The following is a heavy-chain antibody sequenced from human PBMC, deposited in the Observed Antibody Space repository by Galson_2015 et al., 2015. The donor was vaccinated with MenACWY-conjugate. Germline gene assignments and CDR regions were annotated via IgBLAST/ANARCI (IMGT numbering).Heavy chain of an antibody. CDR1: GFTFSSYA. CDR2: ISYDGSNK. Sequence: LRLSCAASGFTFSSYAMHWVRQAPGKGLEWVAVISYDGSNKYYADSVKGRFTISRDNSKNTLYLQMNSLRAEDTAVYYCARVKYSGSYYFDYWGQGTLVTVSS. D-gene: IGHD1-26*01. J-gene: IGHJ4*02. CDR3: ARVKYSGSYYFDY. V-gene: IGHV3-30*04.